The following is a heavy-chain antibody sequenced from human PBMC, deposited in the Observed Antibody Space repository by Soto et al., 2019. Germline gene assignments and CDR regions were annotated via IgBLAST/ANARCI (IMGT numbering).Heavy chain of an antibody. CDR2: IYPGDSDT. CDR1: GYSFTSYW. Sequence: PGESLKISCKGSGYSFTSYWIGWVRQMPGKGLEWMGIIYPGDSDTRYSPSFQGQVTISADKSISTAYLQWSSLKASDTAMYYCARGQVVPAAIPSTPHYYYMDVWGKGTTVTVSS. D-gene: IGHD2-2*01. CDR3: ARGQVVPAAIPSTPHYYYMDV. J-gene: IGHJ6*03. V-gene: IGHV5-51*01.